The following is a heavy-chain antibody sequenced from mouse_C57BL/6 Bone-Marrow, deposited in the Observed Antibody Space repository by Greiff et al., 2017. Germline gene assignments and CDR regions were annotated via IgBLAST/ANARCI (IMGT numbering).Heavy chain of an antibody. CDR3: ARSNWDPYYAMDY. D-gene: IGHD4-1*01. CDR1: GYTFTSYW. J-gene: IGHJ4*01. Sequence: VKLQQSGAELVMPGASVKLSCKASGYTFTSYWMHWVKQRPGQGLEWIGEIDPSDSYTNYNQKFKGKSTLTVDKSSSTAYMQLSSLTSEDSAVYYCARSNWDPYYAMDYWGQGTSVTVSS. V-gene: IGHV1-69*01. CDR2: IDPSDSYT.